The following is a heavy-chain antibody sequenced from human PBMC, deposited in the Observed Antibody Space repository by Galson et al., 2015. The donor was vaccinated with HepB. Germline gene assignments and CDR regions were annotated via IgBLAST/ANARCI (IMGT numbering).Heavy chain of an antibody. CDR3: TTAPQDCTGGDCFSRGYYFDN. D-gene: IGHD2-21*02. CDR2: IRSNSYGGTT. Sequence: SLRLSCAGSGFTFADYPMSWFRQAPGKGLEWVGLIRSNSYGGTTQYAASVEGRFTISRDDSEGIAHLQMNSLDTEDTAVYYCTTAPQDCTGGDCFSRGYYFDNWGRGALVTVSS. V-gene: IGHV3-49*03. J-gene: IGHJ4*02. CDR1: GFTFADYP.